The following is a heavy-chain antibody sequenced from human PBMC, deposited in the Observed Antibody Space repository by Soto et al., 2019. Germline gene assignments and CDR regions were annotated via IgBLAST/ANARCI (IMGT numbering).Heavy chain of an antibody. D-gene: IGHD5-18*01. CDR1: GGSFSGYY. V-gene: IGHV4-34*01. J-gene: IGHJ4*02. CDR3: ARGLKEGYSYGYDY. Sequence: XETLSLTCAVYGGSFSGYYWSWIRQPPGKGLEWIGEINHSGSTNYNPSLKSRVTISVDTSKNQFSLKLSSVTAADTAVYYCARGLKEGYSYGYDYWGQGTLVTVSS. CDR2: INHSGST.